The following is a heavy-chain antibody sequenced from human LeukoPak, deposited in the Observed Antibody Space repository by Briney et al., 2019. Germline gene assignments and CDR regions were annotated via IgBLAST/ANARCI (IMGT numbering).Heavy chain of an antibody. CDR3: AREIRYGDYPPYFDY. V-gene: IGHV3-74*01. J-gene: IGHJ4*02. Sequence: PGGSLRLSCAASGFTFSSYWMHWVRQAPGKGLVWVSRINTDGSSTSYADSVKGRFTITRDNAKNTLYLQMNSLRAEDTAVYYCAREIRYGDYPPYFDYWGQGTLVTVSS. CDR1: GFTFSSYW. D-gene: IGHD4-17*01. CDR2: INTDGSST.